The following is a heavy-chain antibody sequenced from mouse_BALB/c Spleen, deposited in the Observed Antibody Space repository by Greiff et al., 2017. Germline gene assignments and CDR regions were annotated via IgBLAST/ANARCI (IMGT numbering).Heavy chain of an antibody. CDR2: ISSGGSYT. CDR3: ARHLGHYFDY. Sequence: EVKVEESGGGLVKPGGSLKLSCAASGFTFSSYAMSWVRQTPEKRLEWVATISSGGSYTYYPDSVKGRFTISRDNAKNTLYLQMSSLRSEDTAMYYCARHLGHYFDYWGQGTTLTVSS. D-gene: IGHD2-14*01. J-gene: IGHJ2*01. V-gene: IGHV5-9-3*01. CDR1: GFTFSSYA.